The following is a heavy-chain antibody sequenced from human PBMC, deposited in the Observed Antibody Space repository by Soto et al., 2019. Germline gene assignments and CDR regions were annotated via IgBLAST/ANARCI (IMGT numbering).Heavy chain of an antibody. J-gene: IGHJ5*02. CDR2: IYYSGST. CDR3: ARVWYGRDIAGSDP. D-gene: IGHD6-13*01. Sequence: PSETLSLTCTVSGGSISSGGYYWSWIRQHPGKGLEWIGYIYYSGSTNYNPSLKSRVTISVDTSKNQFSLKLSSVTAADTAVYYCARVWYGRDIAGSDPWGLGALVTVSA. CDR1: GGSISSGGYY. V-gene: IGHV4-31*03.